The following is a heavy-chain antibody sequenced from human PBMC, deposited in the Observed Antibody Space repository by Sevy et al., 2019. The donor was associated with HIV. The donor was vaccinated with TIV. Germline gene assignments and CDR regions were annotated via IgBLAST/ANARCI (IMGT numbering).Heavy chain of an antibody. CDR2: INYSRST. CDR1: GGSGGSISDYY. D-gene: IGHD2-15*01. J-gene: IGHJ5*02. CDR3: ARGGTSLFAP. V-gene: IGHV4-59*01. Sequence: SETLSLTCSVSGGSGGSISDYYWSWIRQPPGKGLEWIGNINYSRSTKFNPSLKSRVTISVDTSKNKFSLKLTSVTAADTAVYYCARGGTSLFAPWGQGTLVTVSS.